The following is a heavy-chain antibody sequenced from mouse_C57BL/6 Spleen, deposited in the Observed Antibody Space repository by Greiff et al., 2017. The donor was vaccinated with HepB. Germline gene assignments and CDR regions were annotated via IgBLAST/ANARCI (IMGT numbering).Heavy chain of an antibody. CDR1: GYTFTDYE. J-gene: IGHJ2*01. CDR3: TRTASSYYYGSSYDY. V-gene: IGHV1-15*01. CDR2: IDPETGGT. Sequence: QVHVKQSGAELVRPGASVTLSCKASGYTFTDYEMHWVKQTPVHGLEWIGAIDPETGGTAYNQKFKGKAILTADKSSSTAYMELRSLTSEDSAVYYCTRTASSYYYGSSYDYWGQGTTLTVSS. D-gene: IGHD1-1*01.